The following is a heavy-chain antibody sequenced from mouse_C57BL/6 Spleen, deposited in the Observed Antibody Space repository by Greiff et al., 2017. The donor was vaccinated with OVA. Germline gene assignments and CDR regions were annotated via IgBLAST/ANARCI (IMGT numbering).Heavy chain of an antibody. CDR3: ARITTVSYFDY. J-gene: IGHJ2*01. Sequence: VQLQQSGPELVKPGASVKISCKASGYAFSSSWMNWVKQRPGKGLEWIGRIYPGDGDTNYNEKFKGKATLTADKSSSTAYMQLSSLTSEDSAVYFCARITTVSYFDYWGQGTTLTVSS. CDR1: GYAFSSSW. D-gene: IGHD1-1*01. CDR2: IYPGDGDT. V-gene: IGHV1-82*01.